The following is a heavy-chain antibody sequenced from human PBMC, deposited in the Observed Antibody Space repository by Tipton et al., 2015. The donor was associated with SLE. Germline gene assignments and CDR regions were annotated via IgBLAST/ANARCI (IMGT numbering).Heavy chain of an antibody. CDR3: ARGTSGLFDY. V-gene: IGHV4-34*01. D-gene: IGHD3-10*01. CDR1: GGSFSGYY. J-gene: IGHJ4*02. Sequence: LRLSCAVYGGSFSGYYWSWIRQPPGKGLEWIGYIYYSGSTNYNPSLKSRVTISVDTSKNQFSLKLSSVTAADTAVYYCARGTSGLFDYWGQGTLVTVSS. CDR2: IYYSGST.